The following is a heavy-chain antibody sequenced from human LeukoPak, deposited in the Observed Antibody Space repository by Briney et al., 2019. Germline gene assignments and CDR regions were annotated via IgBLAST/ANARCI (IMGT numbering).Heavy chain of an antibody. CDR1: GYTFTGYY. CDR3: ATDLGSSWIY. D-gene: IGHD6-13*01. CDR2: INPNSGGT. J-gene: IGHJ4*01. Sequence: ASVKVSCKASGYTFTGYYLHWVRQAPGQGLEWMGWINPNSGGTNYAQKFQGRVTMTRDTSISTAYMELSRLSSDDTAVYYYATDLGSSWIYWGQGTLVTVSS. V-gene: IGHV1-2*02.